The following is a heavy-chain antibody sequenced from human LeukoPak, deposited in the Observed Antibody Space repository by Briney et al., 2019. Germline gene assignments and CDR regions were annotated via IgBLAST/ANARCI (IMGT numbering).Heavy chain of an antibody. CDR3: AKDLTSAAFDP. J-gene: IGHJ5*02. CDR1: GFTFSSYG. CDR2: ISYDGSNK. V-gene: IGHV3-30*18. D-gene: IGHD6-25*01. Sequence: PGGSLRLSCAASGFTFSSYGMHWVRQAPGKGLEWVAVISYDGSNKYYADSVKGRFTISRDNSKNTLYLQMNSLRAEDTAVYYCAKDLTSAAFDPWGQGTLVTVSS.